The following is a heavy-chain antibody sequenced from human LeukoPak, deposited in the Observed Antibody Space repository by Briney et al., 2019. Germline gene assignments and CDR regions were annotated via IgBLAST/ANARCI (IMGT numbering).Heavy chain of an antibody. J-gene: IGHJ4*02. CDR3: ASLPSYYDFWSGYSFDDY. V-gene: IGHV3-48*04. CDR2: ISSSSSTI. Sequence: PGGSLRLSCAASGFTFSSYSMNWVRQAPGKGLEWVSYISSSSSTIYYADSVKGRFTISRDNAKNSLYLQMNSLRAEDTAVYYCASLPSYYDFWSGYSFDDYWGQGTLVTVSS. D-gene: IGHD3-3*01. CDR1: GFTFSSYS.